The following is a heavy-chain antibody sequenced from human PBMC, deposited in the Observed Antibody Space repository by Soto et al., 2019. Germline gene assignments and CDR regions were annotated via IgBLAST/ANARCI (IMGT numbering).Heavy chain of an antibody. Sequence: EVQLVESGGGLVQPGGSLRLSCAASGFTFIRHWIHWVRQTPGKGLVWVSRIDVGGNNRNYADSVKGRFTISRDNAKNTVYLQMNSLRADDTAVYYCVRGIYRKFGMDVWGQGTTV. D-gene: IGHD3-16*02. CDR2: IDVGGNNR. CDR1: GFTFIRHW. CDR3: VRGIYRKFGMDV. V-gene: IGHV3-74*01. J-gene: IGHJ6*02.